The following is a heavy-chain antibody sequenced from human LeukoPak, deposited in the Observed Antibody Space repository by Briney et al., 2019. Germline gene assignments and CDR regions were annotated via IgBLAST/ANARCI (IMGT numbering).Heavy chain of an antibody. Sequence: SETLSLTCTVSGGSISSYYWSWIRQPPGKGLEWIGYIYYSGSTNYNPSLKSRVTISVDTSKNQFSLKLSSVTAADTAVYYCARGELEQLALRYYGMDVWGQGTTVTVSS. V-gene: IGHV4-59*08. CDR3: ARGELEQLALRYYGMDV. J-gene: IGHJ6*02. D-gene: IGHD6-6*01. CDR1: GGSISSYY. CDR2: IYYSGST.